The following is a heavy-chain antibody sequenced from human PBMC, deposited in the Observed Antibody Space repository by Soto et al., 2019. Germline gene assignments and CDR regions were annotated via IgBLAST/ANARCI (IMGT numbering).Heavy chain of an antibody. D-gene: IGHD2-21*02. Sequence: SETLSLTCTVSGGSISSYYWSWIRQPPGKGLEWIGCIYYSGSTNYNPSLKSRVTISVDTSKNQFSLKLSSVTAADTAVYYCARGGNSNDDFEICGQGTMVTVSS. CDR3: ARGGNSNDDFEI. V-gene: IGHV4-59*01. CDR2: IYYSGST. CDR1: GGSISSYY. J-gene: IGHJ3*02.